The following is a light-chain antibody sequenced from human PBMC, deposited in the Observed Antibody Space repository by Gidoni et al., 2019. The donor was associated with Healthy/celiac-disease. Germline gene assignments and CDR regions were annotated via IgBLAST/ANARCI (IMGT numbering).Light chain of an antibody. J-gene: IGKJ4*01. Sequence: EIVLTQSPATLSLSPGERATLSCRASQRVSSYLAWYQQKPGQAPRLLIDDASNRATGIPARFSGSGSGTDFTLTISSLEPEDFAVYYCQQRSNWPPSVTFXGXTKVEIK. CDR2: DAS. CDR1: QRVSSY. CDR3: QQRSNWPPSVT. V-gene: IGKV3-11*01.